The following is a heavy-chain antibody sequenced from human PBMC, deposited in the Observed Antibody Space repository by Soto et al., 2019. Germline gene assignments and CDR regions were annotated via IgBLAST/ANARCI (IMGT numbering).Heavy chain of an antibody. CDR1: GFTFSNAW. J-gene: IGHJ4*02. CDR3: TTDIGHGGRDY. CDR2: IKSKTDGGTT. D-gene: IGHD2-15*01. Sequence: EVQLVESGGGLVKPGGSLRLSCAASGFTFSNAWMSWVRQAPGKGLEWVGRIKSKTDGGTTDYAAPVKGRFTISRDDSKNTMYMQMNSLKTEDTAVYYCTTDIGHGGRDYWGQGALVTVSS. V-gene: IGHV3-15*01.